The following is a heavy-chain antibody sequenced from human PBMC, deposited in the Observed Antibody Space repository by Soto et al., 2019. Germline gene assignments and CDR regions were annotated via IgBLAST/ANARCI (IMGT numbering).Heavy chain of an antibody. V-gene: IGHV3-23*01. CDR2: ISGSGGST. CDR1: GFTFSSYA. Sequence: GGSLRLSCAASGFTFSSYAMSWVRQAPGKGLEWVSAISGSGGSTYYADSVKGRFTISRDNSKNTLYLQMNSLRAEDTAVYYCAKEFPYYYGSGTQAPYYFDYWGQGTLVTVSS. D-gene: IGHD3-10*01. CDR3: AKEFPYYYGSGTQAPYYFDY. J-gene: IGHJ4*02.